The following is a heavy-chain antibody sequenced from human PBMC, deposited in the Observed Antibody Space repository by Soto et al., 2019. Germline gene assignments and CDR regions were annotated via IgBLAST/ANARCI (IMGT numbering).Heavy chain of an antibody. CDR3: ARRSVSNSWYWGYDGMGV. CDR1: GYSFTSYW. V-gene: IGHV5-10-1*01. CDR2: IDPSDSYT. Sequence: PGESLKISCKGSGYSFTSYWISWVHQMPGKSLEWMGRIDPSDSYTNYSPSFQGHVTISADKSISTAYLQWSSLKASDTAMNYCARRSVSNSWYWGYDGMGVWGQGTTVTVSS. J-gene: IGHJ6*02. D-gene: IGHD6-13*01.